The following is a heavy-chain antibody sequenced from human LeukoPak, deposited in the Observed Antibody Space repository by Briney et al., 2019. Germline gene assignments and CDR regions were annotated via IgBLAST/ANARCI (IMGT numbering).Heavy chain of an antibody. CDR3: ARGPARRLLWFGELLPPAARYGMDV. CDR1: GGSFSGYY. J-gene: IGHJ6*02. CDR2: INHSGRT. V-gene: IGHV4-34*01. Sequence: SETLSLTCAVYGGSFSGYYWSWIRQPPGKGLEWIGEINHSGRTNYNPSLKSRVTISVDTSKNQFSLKLSSVTAADTAVYYCARGPARRLLWFGELLPPAARYGMDVWGQGTTVTVSS. D-gene: IGHD3-10*01.